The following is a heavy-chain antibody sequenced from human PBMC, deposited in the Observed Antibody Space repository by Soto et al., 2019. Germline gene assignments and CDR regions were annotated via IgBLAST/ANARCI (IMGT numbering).Heavy chain of an antibody. Sequence: PSETLSLTCTVSGGSMSSNNYYWGWIRQPPGKGLEWIGSIYYSGSTYYSPSLKSRVTISVDTSKNQFSLKLSSVTAADTAAYYCARITVSATSAGDAFDIWGQGTMVTVSS. CDR2: IYYSGST. D-gene: IGHD3-16*01. J-gene: IGHJ3*02. CDR3: ARITVSATSAGDAFDI. V-gene: IGHV4-39*01. CDR1: GGSMSSNNYY.